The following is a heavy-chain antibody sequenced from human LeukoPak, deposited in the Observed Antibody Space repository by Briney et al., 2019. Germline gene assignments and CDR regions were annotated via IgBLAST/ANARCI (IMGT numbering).Heavy chain of an antibody. V-gene: IGHV3-11*01. CDR3: ARDTREDYYDSSGYSS. CDR2: ISSSGSTI. D-gene: IGHD3-22*01. Sequence: GGSLRLSCAASGFTFSDYYMSWLRQAPGKGLEWVSYISSSGSTIYYADSVKGRFTISRDNAKNSLYLQMNSLRAEDTAVYYCARDTREDYYDSSGYSSWGQGTLVTVSS. CDR1: GFTFSDYY. J-gene: IGHJ5*02.